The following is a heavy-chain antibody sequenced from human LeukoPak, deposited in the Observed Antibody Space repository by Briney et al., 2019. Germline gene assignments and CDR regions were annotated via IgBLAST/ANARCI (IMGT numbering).Heavy chain of an antibody. J-gene: IGHJ5*02. Sequence: PSETLSLTCTVSGGSISSGDYYWSWLRQPPGKGLEWIGYIYTSGSTNYNPSLKSRVTISVDTSKNQFSLKLSSVTAADTAVYYCARHSYDFWSGYMPFDPWGQGTLVTVSS. D-gene: IGHD3-3*01. CDR2: IYTSGST. CDR3: ARHSYDFWSGYMPFDP. V-gene: IGHV4-61*08. CDR1: GGSISSGDYY.